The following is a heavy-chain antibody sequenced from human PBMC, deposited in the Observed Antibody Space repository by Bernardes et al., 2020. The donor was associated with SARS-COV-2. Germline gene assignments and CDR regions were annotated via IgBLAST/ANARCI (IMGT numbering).Heavy chain of an antibody. D-gene: IGHD6-19*01. CDR2: IKQDGSEK. CDR1: GFTFSSYW. CDR3: ARDSIAVAGTPYYYGMDV. Sequence: VGSLSLSCAASGFTFSSYWMSWVRQAPGKGLEWVANIKQDGSEKYYVDSVKGRFTISRDNAKNSLYLQMNSLRAEDTAVYYCARDSIAVAGTPYYYGMDVWGQGTTVTVSS. V-gene: IGHV3-7*05. J-gene: IGHJ6*02.